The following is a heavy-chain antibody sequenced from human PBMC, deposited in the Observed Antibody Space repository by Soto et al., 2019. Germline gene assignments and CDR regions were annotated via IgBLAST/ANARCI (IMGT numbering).Heavy chain of an antibody. CDR1: GFTLSSYF. J-gene: IGHJ4*02. D-gene: IGHD6-19*01. Sequence: EVQLLESGGGSVQPGGSLRLSCVASGFTLSSYFMTWVRQAPGKGLEWVSAISNSGGSTFYADSVKGRFIISRDNSKNTLYLQMNSLRAEDTAVYFCAKDLEKWLVQLGGLDSWGQGTLVTVSS. CDR3: AKDLEKWLVQLGGLDS. CDR2: ISNSGGST. V-gene: IGHV3-23*01.